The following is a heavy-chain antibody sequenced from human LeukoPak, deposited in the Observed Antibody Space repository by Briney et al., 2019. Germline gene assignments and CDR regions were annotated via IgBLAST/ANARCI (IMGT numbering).Heavy chain of an antibody. CDR2: IKQDGSEK. Sequence: GGSLRPSCAASGFTFSSYWMSWVRQAPGKGLEWVANIKQDGSEKYYVDSVKGRFTISRDNAKNSLYLQMNSLRAEDTAVYYCARTVGYCSSTSCYPSWGAFDIWGQGTMVTVSS. CDR1: GFTFSSYW. CDR3: ARTVGYCSSTSCYPSWGAFDI. V-gene: IGHV3-7*01. D-gene: IGHD2-2*01. J-gene: IGHJ3*02.